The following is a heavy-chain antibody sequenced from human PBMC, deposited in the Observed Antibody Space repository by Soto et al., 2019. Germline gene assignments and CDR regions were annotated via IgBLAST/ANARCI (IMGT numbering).Heavy chain of an antibody. CDR2: IYYSGST. D-gene: IGHD6-19*01. CDR3: ARRTVNIRTFYSGLKTHCFDY. CDR1: GGSISRYY. Sequence: PSETLSLTCTVSGGSISRYYWSWIRQPPGKGLEWIGYIYYSGSTYYTPSLQSRVAISVDTSKNQFSLKLNSVTAADTAVYYCARRTVNIRTFYSGLKTHCFDYWGQGTLVTVSS. V-gene: IGHV4-59*04. J-gene: IGHJ4*02.